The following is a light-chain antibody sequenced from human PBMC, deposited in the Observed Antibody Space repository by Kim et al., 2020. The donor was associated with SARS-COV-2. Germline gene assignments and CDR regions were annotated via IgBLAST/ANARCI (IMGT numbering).Light chain of an antibody. Sequence: IVMTQSPATLSVSPGEGATLSCRANQTISTNLAWYQQKPGQAPRLLIFGASTRATGIPARFSGSGSGTEFTLTITSLQSEDFAVYYCQQYSTWPRTFGQGTKVDIK. V-gene: IGKV3-15*01. CDR3: QQYSTWPRT. J-gene: IGKJ1*01. CDR2: GAS. CDR1: QTISTN.